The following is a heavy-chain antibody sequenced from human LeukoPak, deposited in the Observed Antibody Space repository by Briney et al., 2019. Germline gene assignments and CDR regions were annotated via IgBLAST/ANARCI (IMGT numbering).Heavy chain of an antibody. Sequence: GGSLRLSCAASGFTFTSYWMNWVRQAPGKGLEWVANIKEDGSEKYYVDSVKGRFTISRDNAKNSVYLQLNSLRAEDTAVYYCARDNGFWGQGTLVTVSS. CDR3: ARDNGF. V-gene: IGHV3-7*03. CDR1: GFTFTSYW. D-gene: IGHD2-8*01. J-gene: IGHJ4*02. CDR2: IKEDGSEK.